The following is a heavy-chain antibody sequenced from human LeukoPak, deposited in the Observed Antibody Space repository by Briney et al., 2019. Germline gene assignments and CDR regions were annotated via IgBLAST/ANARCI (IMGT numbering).Heavy chain of an antibody. CDR3: AKVGRWLQSAGGDY. D-gene: IGHD5-12*01. Sequence: GSLRLSCAASGFPFSSFAMSWVRQAPGKGLEWVSAISGSGGSPYYADSVKGRFTISRDNSKNTLYLQMNSLRAEDTAVYYCAKVGRWLQSAGGDYWGQGTLVTVSS. CDR1: GFPFSSFA. V-gene: IGHV3-23*01. CDR2: ISGSGGSP. J-gene: IGHJ4*02.